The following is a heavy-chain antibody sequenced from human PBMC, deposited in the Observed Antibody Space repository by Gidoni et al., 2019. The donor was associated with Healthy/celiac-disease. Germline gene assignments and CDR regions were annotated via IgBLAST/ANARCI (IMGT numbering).Heavy chain of an antibody. D-gene: IGHD2-2*01. Sequence: QVQLVESGGGLVKPGGSLRLSCAASGFTFSDYYMSWIRQAPGKGLGWVSYISSSSSYTNYADSVKGRFTISRDNAKNSLYLQMNSLRAEDTAVYYCARDSHESPETNAFDIWGQGTMVTVSS. CDR2: ISSSSSYT. V-gene: IGHV3-11*06. CDR1: GFTFSDYY. CDR3: ARDSHESPETNAFDI. J-gene: IGHJ3*02.